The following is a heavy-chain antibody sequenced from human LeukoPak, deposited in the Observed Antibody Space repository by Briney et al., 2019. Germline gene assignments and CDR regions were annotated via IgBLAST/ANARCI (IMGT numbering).Heavy chain of an antibody. CDR3: ARGVAAPGTGGLSWFDP. J-gene: IGHJ5*02. CDR2: IYYSGST. D-gene: IGHD6-13*01. V-gene: IGHV4-61*01. Sequence: PSETLSLTCTVSGGSVSSGSYYWSWIRQPPGKGLEWIGYIYYSGSTNYNPSLKSRVTISVDTSKNQFSLKLSSVTAADTAVYYCARGVAAPGTGGLSWFDPWGQGTMLTFSS. CDR1: GGSVSSGSYY.